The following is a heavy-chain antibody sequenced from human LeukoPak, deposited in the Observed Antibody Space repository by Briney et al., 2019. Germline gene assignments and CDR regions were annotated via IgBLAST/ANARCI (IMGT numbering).Heavy chain of an antibody. CDR1: GFTFSSYA. CDR3: ARDTSPGYCSSATCHGFDY. D-gene: IGHD2-2*01. CDR2: IWYDGTDK. V-gene: IGHV3-33*08. J-gene: IGHJ4*02. Sequence: GGSLRLSCAASGFTFSSYAMSWVRQAPGKGLEWVAVIWYDGTDKYYADSVKGRFTISRDNSKNTLYLQMSSLRAEDTAVYYCARDTSPGYCSSATCHGFDYWGQGTLVTVSS.